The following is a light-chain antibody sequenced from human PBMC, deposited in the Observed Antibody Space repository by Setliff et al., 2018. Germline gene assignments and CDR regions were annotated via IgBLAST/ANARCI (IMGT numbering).Light chain of an antibody. J-gene: IGLJ1*01. CDR3: CSYAGSYTFYV. Sequence: QSALTQPRSVSGSPGQSVTISCTGTSSDVGGSNYVSWYQQHPGKAPELIIYEVSKRPSGVPDRFSGSKSGNTASLIISGLQAEDEADYYCCSYAGSYTFYVFGTGTKVTVL. V-gene: IGLV2-11*01. CDR1: SSDVGGSNY. CDR2: EVS.